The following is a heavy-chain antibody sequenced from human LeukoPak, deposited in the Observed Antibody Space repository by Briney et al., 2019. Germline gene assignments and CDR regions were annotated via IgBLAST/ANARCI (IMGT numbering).Heavy chain of an antibody. CDR1: GGSISSSDYY. CDR2: RYYSGNT. D-gene: IGHD3-10*01. V-gene: IGHV4-39*01. J-gene: IGHJ4*02. CDR3: ARRVFGSGRHDY. Sequence: PSDTLSLTGTVSGGSISSSDYYWGWIRQPPGKGLEWIGNRYYSGNTYYNPSLKSRVTISVDTSKNQFSLKGSAVSAAATAVYYCARRVFGSGRHDYWGQGTLVTVSS.